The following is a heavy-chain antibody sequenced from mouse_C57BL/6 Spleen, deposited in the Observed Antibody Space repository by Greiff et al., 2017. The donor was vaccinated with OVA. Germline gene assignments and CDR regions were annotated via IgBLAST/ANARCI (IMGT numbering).Heavy chain of an antibody. CDR3: ARGGWDY. D-gene: IGHD1-1*02. CDR1: GYTFTNYW. Sequence: QVQLKESGAELVRPGTSVKMSCKASGYTFTNYWIGWAKQRPGHGLEWIGDIYPGGGYTNYNEKFKGKATLTADKSSSTAYMQFSSLTSEDSAIYYCARGGWDYWGQGTTLTVSS. CDR2: IYPGGGYT. V-gene: IGHV1-63*01. J-gene: IGHJ2*01.